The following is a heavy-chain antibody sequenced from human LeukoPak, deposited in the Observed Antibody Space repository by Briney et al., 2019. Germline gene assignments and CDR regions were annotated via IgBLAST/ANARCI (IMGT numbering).Heavy chain of an antibody. D-gene: IGHD6-19*01. CDR2: INNDGTYI. CDR1: GFIFSNSA. J-gene: IGHJ3*02. CDR3: AKDTSSGWDAFDI. Sequence: GGSLRLSCAASGFIFSNSAMNWVRQAPGKGLEWVSSINNDGTYIYYAGSVKGRFTISRDNSKNTLYLQMNSLRAKDTAVYYGAKDTSSGWDAFDIWGQGTMVTVSS. V-gene: IGHV3-21*01.